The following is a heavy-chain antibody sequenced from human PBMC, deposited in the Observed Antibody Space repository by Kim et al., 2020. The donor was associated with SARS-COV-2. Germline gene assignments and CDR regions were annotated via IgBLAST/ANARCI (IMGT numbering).Heavy chain of an antibody. Sequence: AQKLQGRVTMTTDTSTRTAYMELRGLRSDDTAVYYCARSPPYSSSWYNYWGQGTLVTVSS. CDR3: ARSPPYSSSWYNY. V-gene: IGHV1-18*01. D-gene: IGHD6-13*01. J-gene: IGHJ4*02.